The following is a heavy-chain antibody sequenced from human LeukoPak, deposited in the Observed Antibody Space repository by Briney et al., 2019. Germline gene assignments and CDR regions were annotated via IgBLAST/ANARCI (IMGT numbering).Heavy chain of an antibody. CDR3: ARRLYYYYDMDV. J-gene: IGHJ6*03. D-gene: IGHD5/OR15-5a*01. V-gene: IGHV4-34*01. CDR2: INHSGST. Sequence: SETLSLTCAVYGESFSGYYWRWIRQPPGKGLEWIGEINHSGSTNYNPSLKRRINISLDTSKNQFSLKLSSVTAADTAVYYCARRLYYYYDMDVWGKGTTVTISS. CDR1: GESFSGYY.